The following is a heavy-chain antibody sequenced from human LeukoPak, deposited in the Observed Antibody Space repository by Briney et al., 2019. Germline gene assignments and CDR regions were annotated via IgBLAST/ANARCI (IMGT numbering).Heavy chain of an antibody. CDR3: AKAVGQWPTGFCGMDA. V-gene: IGHV3-23*01. CDR2: IDSSGRHA. Sequence: GGSLRLSCAASGFTFSNCAMNWVRQAPGEVPEWVAGIDSSGRHAYYADSVRGRFTISRDNSKNTLFLEMKSLRVDDTAVFYCAKAVGQWPTGFCGMDAWGQGTTVTVSS. D-gene: IGHD6-19*01. CDR1: GFTFSNCA. J-gene: IGHJ6*02.